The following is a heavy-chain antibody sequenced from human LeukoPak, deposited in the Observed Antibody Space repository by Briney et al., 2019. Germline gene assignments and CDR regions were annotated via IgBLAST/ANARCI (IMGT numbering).Heavy chain of an antibody. J-gene: IGHJ5*02. CDR1: GDSITSGGFY. CDR2: VYYSGTT. V-gene: IGHV4-39*01. CDR3: ARRDYAAWFDP. D-gene: IGHD4/OR15-4a*01. Sequence: SETLSLTCNVSGDSITSGGFYWAWIRQSPGKGLEWIVNVYYSGTTQYHPCLKGPFTKTMDMSKNQFSLNLNSVSVTDTAIYYCARRDYAAWFDPWGQGTLVTVSS.